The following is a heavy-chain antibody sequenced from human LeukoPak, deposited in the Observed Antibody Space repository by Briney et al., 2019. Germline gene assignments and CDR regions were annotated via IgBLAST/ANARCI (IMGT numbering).Heavy chain of an antibody. D-gene: IGHD3-22*01. CDR1: GFTFSIYT. CDR2: ISSNGGST. CDR3: ARGHYDSSGRYFDY. Sequence: GGSLRLSCSASGFTFSIYTMHWVRQAPGKGLEYVSAISSNGGSTYYADPVKGRLTISRDNSKNTLYLQMNSLRAEDTAVYYCARGHYDSSGRYFDYWGQGTLVTVSS. J-gene: IGHJ4*02. V-gene: IGHV3-64*04.